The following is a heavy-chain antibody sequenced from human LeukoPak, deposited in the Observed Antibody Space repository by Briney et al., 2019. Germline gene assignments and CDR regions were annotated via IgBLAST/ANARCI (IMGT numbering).Heavy chain of an antibody. CDR3: AREGRYYDSSGIDI. V-gene: IGHV4-4*02. CDR2: IYHSGST. CDR1: GGSISSSNW. Sequence: SETLSLTCAVSGGSISSSNWWSWVRQPPGKGLEWIGEIYHSGSTNYNPSLKSRVTISVDKSKNQFSLKLSSVTAADTAVYYCAREGRYYDSSGIDIWGQGTMVTVPS. J-gene: IGHJ3*02. D-gene: IGHD3-22*01.